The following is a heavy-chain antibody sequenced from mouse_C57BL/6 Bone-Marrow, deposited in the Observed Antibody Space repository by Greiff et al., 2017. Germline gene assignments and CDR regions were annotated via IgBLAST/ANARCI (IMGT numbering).Heavy chain of an antibody. D-gene: IGHD1-1*01. CDR2: IDPSDRYT. V-gene: IGHV1-50*01. Sequence: QVQLQHPGAELVKPGASVKLSCKASGYTFTSYWMQWVKQRPGQGLEWIGEIDPSDRYTNYNQKFKGKATLTVDTSSSTAYMQLSSLTSEDSAVYYCARIYYYGSSYAHWGQGTTLTVSS. CDR3: ARIYYYGSSYAH. J-gene: IGHJ2*01. CDR1: GYTFTSYW.